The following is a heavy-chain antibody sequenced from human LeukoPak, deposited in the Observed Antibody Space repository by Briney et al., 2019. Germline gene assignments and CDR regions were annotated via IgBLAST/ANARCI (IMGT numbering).Heavy chain of an antibody. CDR2: IYTSGST. J-gene: IGHJ4*02. D-gene: IGHD3-10*01. V-gene: IGHV4-61*09. Sequence: PSQTLSLTCSVSGGSISSGHYYWSWIRQPAGKGLEWIGHIYTSGSTSYDPSLKSRVAISRDTSKNQSSLKLSSVIAADTAVYYCARDTYGSGSSTFDYWGQGTLVTVSS. CDR3: ARDTYGSGSSTFDY. CDR1: GGSISSGHYY.